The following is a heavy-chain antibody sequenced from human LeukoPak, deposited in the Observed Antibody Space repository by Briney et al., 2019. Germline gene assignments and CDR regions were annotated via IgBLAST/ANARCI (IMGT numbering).Heavy chain of an antibody. Sequence: GGSLRLSCAASGFTFSSYEMNWVRQAPGKGLEWVSYISSSGSTIYYGDSVEGRFTISRDNAKNSLYLQMDGLRAEDTAIYHCARLWVGEGPSTPDDYWGQGTLVTVSS. D-gene: IGHD3-10*01. J-gene: IGHJ4*02. CDR2: ISSSGSTI. CDR1: GFTFSSYE. V-gene: IGHV3-48*03. CDR3: ARLWVGEGPSTPDDY.